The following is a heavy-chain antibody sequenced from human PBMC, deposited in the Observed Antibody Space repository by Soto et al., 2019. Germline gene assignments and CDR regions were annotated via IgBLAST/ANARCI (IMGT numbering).Heavy chain of an antibody. CDR2: TYYRSKLYN. CDR3: ARGGGYSGYDGDNWYVP. CDR1: GDSVSSNSAA. J-gene: IGHJ5*02. Sequence: SQTLSLTCAISGDSVSSNSAAWNWIRQSPSRGLEWLGRTYYRSKLYNDYAVSVKSRITINPDTSKNQFSLQLNSVTPEDTAVYYCARGGGYSGYDGDNWYVPWAQGTLLTVSS. D-gene: IGHD5-12*01. V-gene: IGHV6-1*01.